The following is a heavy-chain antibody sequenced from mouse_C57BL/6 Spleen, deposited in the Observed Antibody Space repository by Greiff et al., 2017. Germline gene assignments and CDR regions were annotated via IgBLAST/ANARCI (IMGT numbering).Heavy chain of an antibody. CDR2: IYPGDGDT. J-gene: IGHJ1*03. CDR1: GYAFSSYW. Sequence: VQLQQSGAELVKPGASVKISCKASGYAFSSYWMNWVKQRPGTGLEWIGQIYPGDGDTNYNGKLKGKATLTADKSSSTAYMQLRSLTSEDSAVYFCSRSGYGSSYDWDCDVWGTGTTVTVSS. CDR3: SRSGYGSSYDWDCDV. V-gene: IGHV1-80*01. D-gene: IGHD1-1*01.